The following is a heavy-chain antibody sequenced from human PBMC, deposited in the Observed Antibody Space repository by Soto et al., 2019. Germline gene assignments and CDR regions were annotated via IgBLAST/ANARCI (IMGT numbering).Heavy chain of an antibody. CDR2: VSAYNGER. CDR3: SRGTSIPASGDY. Sequence: QVQLVQSGAEVKKPGASLKVSCKASGYTFTNYGINWVRQAPGQGLEWLGWVSAYNGERRYAQRVQARVIMTTDTSTTTAYMELRSLRSDDTAVYSCSRGTSIPASGDYCGQGTLVTVSS. D-gene: IGHD6-6*01. V-gene: IGHV1-18*01. CDR1: GYTFTNYG. J-gene: IGHJ4*01.